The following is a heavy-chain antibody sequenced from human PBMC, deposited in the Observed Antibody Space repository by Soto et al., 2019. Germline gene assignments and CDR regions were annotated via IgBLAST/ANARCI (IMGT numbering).Heavy chain of an antibody. V-gene: IGHV4-61*01. CDR3: AREDMSGTYYFDF. CDR1: GGSVSSGYYY. CDR2: SYFSGIT. D-gene: IGHD1-26*01. Sequence: QVQLQESGPGLVKPSETLSLTFTVSGGSVSSGYYYWSWIRQPPGKGLEWLGYSYFSGITNYNPSLKSRVTVSVDTSKNQFSLRLTSVTAADTAMYYCAREDMSGTYYFDFWGQGTLVTVSS. J-gene: IGHJ4*02.